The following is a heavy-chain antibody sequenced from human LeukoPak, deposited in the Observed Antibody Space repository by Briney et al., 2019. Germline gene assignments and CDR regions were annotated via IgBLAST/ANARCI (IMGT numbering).Heavy chain of an antibody. CDR1: GFTFSSYG. V-gene: IGHV3-30*18. J-gene: IGHJ4*02. CDR3: AKGQYGAYSVWSFDY. D-gene: IGHD4-23*01. CDR2: ISYDGSNI. Sequence: SGRSLRLSCAASGFTFSSYGMHWVRQAPGKGLDWVAVISYDGSNIYYADFVKGRFTISRDNSKNTLYLQMNSLRAEDTAVYYCAKGQYGAYSVWSFDYWGQGTLVTVSS.